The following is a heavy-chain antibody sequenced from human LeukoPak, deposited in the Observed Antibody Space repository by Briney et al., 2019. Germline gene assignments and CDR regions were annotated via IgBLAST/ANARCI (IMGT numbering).Heavy chain of an antibody. J-gene: IGHJ4*02. V-gene: IGHV1-69*13. CDR1: GGTFSSYA. CDR3: ARNPVRGVIIGGY. Sequence: ASVKVSCKASGGTFSSYAISWVRQAPGQGLEWMGGIIPIFGTANYAQKFQGRVTITADESTSTAYMELSRLRSDDTAVYYCARNPVRGVIIGGYWGQGTLVTVSS. D-gene: IGHD3-10*01. CDR2: IIPIFGTA.